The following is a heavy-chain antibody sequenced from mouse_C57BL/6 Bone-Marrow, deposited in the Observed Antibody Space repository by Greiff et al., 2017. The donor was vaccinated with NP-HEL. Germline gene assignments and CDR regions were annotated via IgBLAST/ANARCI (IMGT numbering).Heavy chain of an antibody. V-gene: IGHV14-4*01. Sequence: VQLKESGAELVRPGASVKLSCTASGFNIKDDYMHWVKQRPEQGLEWIGWIDPENGDTEYASKFQGKATITADTSSNTAYLQLSSLTSEDTAVYYCTTLFGYFDVWGTGTTVTVSS. D-gene: IGHD1-1*01. CDR3: TTLFGYFDV. CDR2: IDPENGDT. J-gene: IGHJ1*03. CDR1: GFNIKDDY.